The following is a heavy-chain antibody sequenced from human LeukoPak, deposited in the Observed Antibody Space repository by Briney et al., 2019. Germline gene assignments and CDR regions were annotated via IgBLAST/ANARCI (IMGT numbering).Heavy chain of an antibody. CDR1: GFTFSSYS. D-gene: IGHD1-14*01. Sequence: GGSLRLSCAASGFTFSSYSMNWVRQAPGKGLEWVSSIGPTGTGRYYADSVRGRFTISRDNAKNSMYLQMDSLRDEDTAVYYCATETIGRHYDYWGQGTLLTVSS. CDR3: ATETIGRHYDY. V-gene: IGHV3-21*01. J-gene: IGHJ4*02. CDR2: IGPTGTGR.